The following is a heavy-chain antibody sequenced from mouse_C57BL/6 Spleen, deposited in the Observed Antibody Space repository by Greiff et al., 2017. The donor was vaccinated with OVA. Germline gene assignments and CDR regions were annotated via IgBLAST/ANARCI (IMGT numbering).Heavy chain of an antibody. CDR2: IHPNSGST. J-gene: IGHJ1*03. CDR1: GYTFTSYW. Sequence: VQLQQPGAELVKPGASVKLSCKASGYTFTSYWMHWVKQRPGQGLEWIGMIHPNSGSTNYNEKFKSKATLTVDKSSSTAYMQLSSLTSEDSAVYYCARVTTVVPRYFDVWGTGTTVTVSS. V-gene: IGHV1-64*01. D-gene: IGHD1-1*01. CDR3: ARVTTVVPRYFDV.